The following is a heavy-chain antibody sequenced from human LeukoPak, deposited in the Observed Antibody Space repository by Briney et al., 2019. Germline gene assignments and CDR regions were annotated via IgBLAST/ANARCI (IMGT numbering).Heavy chain of an antibody. D-gene: IGHD2-2*01. J-gene: IGHJ6*03. V-gene: IGHV3-30-3*01. CDR2: ISYDGSNK. Sequence: GGSLRLSCAASGFTFSSYAMHWVRQAPGKGLEWVAVISYDGSNKYYADSVKGRFTISRDNSKNTLYLQMNSLRAEDTAVYYCARDMPSTTQYYYYYYMDVWGKGTTVTVSS. CDR1: GFTFSSYA. CDR3: ARDMPSTTQYYYYYYMDV.